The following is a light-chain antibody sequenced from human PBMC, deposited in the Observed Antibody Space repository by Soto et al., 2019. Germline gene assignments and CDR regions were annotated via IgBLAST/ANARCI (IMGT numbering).Light chain of an antibody. CDR1: RSEVGGYNY. Sequence: QSALTQPASVSGSPGQSSTISCTGTRSEVGGYNYLSWYQQHTGKAPRVMIYEVSNRPSGVSNRFSGSKSGNTASLTISGLQAEDEADYFCSSYTTSGTPVFGGGTKRTVL. V-gene: IGLV2-14*01. J-gene: IGLJ3*02. CDR3: SSYTTSGTPV. CDR2: EVS.